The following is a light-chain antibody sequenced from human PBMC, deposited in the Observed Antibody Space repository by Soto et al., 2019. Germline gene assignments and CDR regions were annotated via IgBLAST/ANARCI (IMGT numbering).Light chain of an antibody. Sequence: LTMSLGALSLGSEAKASLSDQAFQGISDNYLAWNKKRPGLAPRLVIYGASSRATGIPDRFSGSVSATDFTLTISSLEPEDFAIYYCEQFGTLPPLRFGGGGKVDI. V-gene: IGKV3-20*01. J-gene: IGKJ4*01. CDR1: QGISDNY. CDR2: GAS. CDR3: EQFGTLPPLR.